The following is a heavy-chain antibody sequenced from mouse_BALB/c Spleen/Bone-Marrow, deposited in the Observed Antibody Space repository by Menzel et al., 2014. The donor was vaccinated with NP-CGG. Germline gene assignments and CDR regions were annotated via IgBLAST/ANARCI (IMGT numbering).Heavy chain of an antibody. V-gene: IGHV1-54*01. Sequence: VQLQQSGAELVRPGTSVKVSCKASGYAFTNYLIEWVKQRPGQGLEWIGVINPGSGGTNYNEKFKGKATLTADKSSSTAYMQFSSLTSDDSAVYFCAGPYYGSPYFDYWGQGTTLTVSS. CDR1: GYAFTNYL. CDR3: AGPYYGSPYFDY. D-gene: IGHD1-1*01. CDR2: INPGSGGT. J-gene: IGHJ2*01.